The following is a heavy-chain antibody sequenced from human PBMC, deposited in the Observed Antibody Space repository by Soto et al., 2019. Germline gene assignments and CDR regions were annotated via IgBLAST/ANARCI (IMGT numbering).Heavy chain of an antibody. CDR1: GGSVSSGSYY. Sequence: SETLSLTCTVSGGSVSSGSYYWSWIRQPPGKGLEWIGYIYYSGSTNYNPSLKSRVTISVDTSKNQFSLKLSSVTAADTAVYYCAREYSSSSSFDYWGQGTLVTVYS. V-gene: IGHV4-61*01. CDR2: IYYSGST. D-gene: IGHD6-6*01. J-gene: IGHJ4*02. CDR3: AREYSSSSSFDY.